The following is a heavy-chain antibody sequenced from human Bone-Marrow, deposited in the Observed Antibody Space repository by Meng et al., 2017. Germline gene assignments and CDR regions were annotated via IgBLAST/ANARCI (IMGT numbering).Heavy chain of an antibody. D-gene: IGHD3-22*01. Sequence: GESLKISCAASGFTFSSYAMHWVRQAPGKGLEWVAVIWYDGSNKYYADSVKGRFTISRDNSKNTLYLQMNSLRAEDTAVYYCARERRDTMIVYYFDYWGQGTLVTVSS. V-gene: IGHV3-33*01. CDR2: IWYDGSNK. J-gene: IGHJ4*02. CDR3: ARERRDTMIVYYFDY. CDR1: GFTFSSYA.